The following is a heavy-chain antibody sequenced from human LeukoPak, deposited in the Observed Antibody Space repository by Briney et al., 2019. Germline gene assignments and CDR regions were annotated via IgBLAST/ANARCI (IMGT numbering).Heavy chain of an antibody. CDR3: ARDLRGSDAYYFDY. Sequence: GGSLRLSCAASGFSLSRYWMSWVRQAPGKGLEWVANMKQDGSEKKYVDSVKGRFTISRDNTKNSLYLQMNSLRGEDTAVYYCARDLRGSDAYYFDYWGQGTLVTVSS. D-gene: IGHD3-10*01. V-gene: IGHV3-7*01. J-gene: IGHJ4*02. CDR1: GFSLSRYW. CDR2: MKQDGSEK.